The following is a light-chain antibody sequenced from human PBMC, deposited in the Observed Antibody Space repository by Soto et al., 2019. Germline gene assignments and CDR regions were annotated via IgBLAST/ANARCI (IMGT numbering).Light chain of an antibody. J-gene: IGLJ3*02. CDR2: SNH. Sequence: QSVLTQPPSASGTPGQRVTISCSGSNSNTGSHTVNWYQQLPGTAPKLLIYSNHQRPSGVPDRFSGSKSGTSASLAISGLQSEDEADYYCAAWDDNLNGVVFGGGTKVTVL. V-gene: IGLV1-44*01. CDR1: NSNTGSHT. CDR3: AAWDDNLNGVV.